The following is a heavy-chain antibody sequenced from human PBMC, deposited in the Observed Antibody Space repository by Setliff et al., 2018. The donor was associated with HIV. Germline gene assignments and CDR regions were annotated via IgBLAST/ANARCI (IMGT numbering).Heavy chain of an antibody. CDR1: GYTFTSYY. J-gene: IGHJ4*02. V-gene: IGHV1-46*01. CDR3: ARGGYHGFGSYGDY. Sequence: ASVKVSCKASGYTFTSYYVHWVRQAPGQGLEWMGILNPSGDSTAYAQKFQGRVTMTRDTSTSTVHMELSRLRSDDTAVYYCARGGYHGFGSYGDYWGQGTLVTVSS. D-gene: IGHD3-10*01. CDR2: LNPSGDST.